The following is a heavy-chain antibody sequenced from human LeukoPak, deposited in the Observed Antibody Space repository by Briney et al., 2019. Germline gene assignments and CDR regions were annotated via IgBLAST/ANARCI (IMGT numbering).Heavy chain of an antibody. V-gene: IGHV3-74*03. J-gene: IGHJ4*02. CDR3: AKDLAVADFDY. Sequence: GGSLRLSCAASGFTFSSYWMHWVRQAPGKGLVWVSRINSDGSSTTYADPVKGRFTISRDNAKNTLYLQMNSLRAEDTAVYYCAKDLAVADFDYWGQGTLVTVSS. CDR2: INSDGSST. CDR1: GFTFSSYW. D-gene: IGHD6-19*01.